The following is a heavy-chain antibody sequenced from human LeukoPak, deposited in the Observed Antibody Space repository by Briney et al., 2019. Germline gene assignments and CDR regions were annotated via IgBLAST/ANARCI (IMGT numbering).Heavy chain of an antibody. J-gene: IGHJ6*03. Sequence: GGSLRLSCAASGFTFSDYNMRWIRQAPVKGLEWVSSISRSGSTKYYADSVKGRFTISRDNAKNSLFLQMNILRAEDTAVYYCARVLRYCSGGNCYSGGLGYMDVWGKGTTVTISS. V-gene: IGHV3-11*01. CDR2: ISRSGSTK. D-gene: IGHD2-15*01. CDR1: GFTFSDYN. CDR3: ARVLRYCSGGNCYSGGLGYMDV.